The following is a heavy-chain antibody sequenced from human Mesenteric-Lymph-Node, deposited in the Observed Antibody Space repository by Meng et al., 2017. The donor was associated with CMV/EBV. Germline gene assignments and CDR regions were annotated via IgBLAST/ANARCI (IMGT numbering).Heavy chain of an antibody. V-gene: IGHV3-7*01. Sequence: GESLKISCAASGFTFSGCWMNWVRQAPGKGLEWVANIKPDGSEKYYVDSVKGRFTISRDNAKTSLYLQMNNLRAEDTAMYYCAGAEFELRSGYKFYLDYWGQGALVTVSS. J-gene: IGHJ4*02. CDR3: AGAEFELRSGYKFYLDY. CDR1: GFTFSGCW. CDR2: IKPDGSEK. D-gene: IGHD3-3*01.